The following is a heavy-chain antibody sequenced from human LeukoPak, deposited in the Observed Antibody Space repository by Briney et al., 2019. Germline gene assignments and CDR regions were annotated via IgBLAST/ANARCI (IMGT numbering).Heavy chain of an antibody. J-gene: IGHJ4*02. CDR2: IKQDGSEK. V-gene: IGHV3-7*01. CDR1: GFTFSDYW. D-gene: IGHD3-22*01. CDR3: ARKGGYSSGYYY. Sequence: GGSLRLSCAASGFTFSDYWMTWVRQAPGKGLERVANIKQDGSEKDYVDSVKGRFTISRDNAKNSLYLQMDSLRVEDTAVYNCARKGGYSSGYYYWGQGTLVTVSS.